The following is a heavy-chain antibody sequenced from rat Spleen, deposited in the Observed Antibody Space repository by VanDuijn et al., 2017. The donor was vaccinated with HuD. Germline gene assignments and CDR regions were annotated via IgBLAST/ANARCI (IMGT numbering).Heavy chain of an antibody. CDR3: ARDQYDFDY. J-gene: IGHJ2*01. CDR1: GFSLNSYH. CDR2: VWSGGST. Sequence: QVQLKESGPGLVKPSETLSLTCTVSGFSLNSYHVNWVRQPPGKGLEWMGVVWSGGSTAYNSLLKSRLSISRDTSKNQVFLKMNSLQTDDTGTYYCARDQYDFDYWGLGVMVTVSS. V-gene: IGHV2-32*01. D-gene: IGHD1-8*01.